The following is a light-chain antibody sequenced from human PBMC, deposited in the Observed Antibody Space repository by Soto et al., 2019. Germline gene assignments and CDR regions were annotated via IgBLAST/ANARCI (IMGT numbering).Light chain of an antibody. Sequence: QSVLTQPPSASATPGQRVTISCSGSSSNIGSNTVNWYQQLPGTAPKLLIYNDFQRPSGVPDRFSGSKSGTSASLAISGLQSEDEAAYYCAAWDDSLNGVTFGGGTQLTVL. V-gene: IGLV1-44*01. CDR2: NDF. J-gene: IGLJ2*01. CDR1: SSNIGSNT. CDR3: AAWDDSLNGVT.